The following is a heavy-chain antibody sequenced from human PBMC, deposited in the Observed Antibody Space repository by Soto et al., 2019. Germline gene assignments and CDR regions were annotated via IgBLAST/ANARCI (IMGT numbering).Heavy chain of an antibody. D-gene: IGHD2-2*01. CDR3: ARDPSEGRVGNWFES. Sequence: EVQLVESGGGLVKPGGSLRLSCAASGFTFSRYGMNWLRQAPGKGLEWVASISSSTSDVYYADSVKGRFSTSRDNAKNILYLEMYGRRTEDTAVYYCARDPSEGRVGNWFESWGQGTLVTVSS. J-gene: IGHJ5*01. CDR2: ISSSTSDV. CDR1: GFTFSRYG. V-gene: IGHV3-21*02.